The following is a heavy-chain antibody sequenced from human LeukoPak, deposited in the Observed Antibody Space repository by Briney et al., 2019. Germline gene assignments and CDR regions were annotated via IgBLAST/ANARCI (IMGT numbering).Heavy chain of an antibody. V-gene: IGHV1-18*01. Sequence: ASVKVSCKASGYTFTSYGISWVRQAPGQGLEWMGWISAYNGNTNYAQKLQGRVTMTTDTSTSTAYMELRSLRSDDTAVYYCAGDDPYSSGWTFDYWGQGTLVTVSS. CDR3: AGDDPYSSGWTFDY. J-gene: IGHJ4*02. CDR2: ISAYNGNT. D-gene: IGHD6-19*01. CDR1: GYTFTSYG.